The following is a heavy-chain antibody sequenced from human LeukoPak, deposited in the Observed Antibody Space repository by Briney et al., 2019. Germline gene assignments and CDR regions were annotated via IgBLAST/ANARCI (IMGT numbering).Heavy chain of an antibody. CDR2: IWFDGIRK. V-gene: IGHV3-33*01. CDR3: AGDLEDSSPFGAFDM. D-gene: IGHD3-22*01. J-gene: IGHJ3*02. CDR1: GFTFSNYG. Sequence: GGSLRLSCAASGFTFSNYGMHWVRQVPGKGLEWVAAIWFDGIRKYYADSVKGRLTISRDNSKSTLYLQMNSLRAEDTAVYYCAGDLEDSSPFGAFDMWGQGTMVTVSS.